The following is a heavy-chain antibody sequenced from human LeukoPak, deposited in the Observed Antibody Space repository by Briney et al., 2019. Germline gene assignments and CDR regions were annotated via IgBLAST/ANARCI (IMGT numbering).Heavy chain of an antibody. V-gene: IGHV3-30*04. CDR2: ISYDGNNK. Sequence: GGSLRLSCAASGFTFSSYAMHWVRQAPGKGLEWVAVISYDGNNKYYADSVKGRFTISRDNSKNTLYLQMNSLRAEDTAVYYCAKDENYYGSGSYYNPSFWGQGTLVTVSS. J-gene: IGHJ4*02. CDR3: AKDENYYGSGSYYNPSF. CDR1: GFTFSSYA. D-gene: IGHD3-10*01.